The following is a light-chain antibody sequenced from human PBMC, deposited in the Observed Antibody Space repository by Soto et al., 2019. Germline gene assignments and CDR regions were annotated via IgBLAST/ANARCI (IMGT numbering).Light chain of an antibody. CDR3: QQYDNYPLT. CDR2: DAS. Sequence: DIQMTQSPYTLSAAVGDSVTLTGMASQNIRNLLAWYQQRPGKAPKPLIFDASSLESGVPSRFSGSGSGTEFTLTISNLQPDDFATYYCQQYDNYPLTFGGGTKVDI. J-gene: IGKJ4*01. CDR1: QNIRNL. V-gene: IGKV1-5*01.